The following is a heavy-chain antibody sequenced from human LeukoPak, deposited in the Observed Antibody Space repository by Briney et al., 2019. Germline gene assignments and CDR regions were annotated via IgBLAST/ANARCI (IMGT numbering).Heavy chain of an antibody. J-gene: IGHJ4*02. D-gene: IGHD3-10*01. CDR3: ARDGRSLLWFGELGF. V-gene: IGHV3-7*01. Sequence: GGSLRLSCAASGFTFSSYSMNWVRQAPGKGLEWVANIKQDGSEKYYVDSVKGRFTISRDNAKNSLYLQMNSLRAEDTAVYYCARDGRSLLWFGELGFWGQGTLVTVSS. CDR1: GFTFSSYS. CDR2: IKQDGSEK.